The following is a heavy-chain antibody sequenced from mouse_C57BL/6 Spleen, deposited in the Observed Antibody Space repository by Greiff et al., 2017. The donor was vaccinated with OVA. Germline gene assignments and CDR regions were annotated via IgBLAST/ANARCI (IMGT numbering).Heavy chain of an antibody. CDR2: ISYDGSN. CDR3: ASGRVFDY. J-gene: IGHJ2*01. Sequence: ESGPGLVKPSQSLSLTCSVTGYSITSGYYWNWIRQFPGNKLEWMGYISYDGSNNYNPSLKNRISITRDTSKNQFFLKLNSVTTEDTATYYCASGRVFDYWGQGTTLTVSS. V-gene: IGHV3-6*01. CDR1: GYSITSGYY.